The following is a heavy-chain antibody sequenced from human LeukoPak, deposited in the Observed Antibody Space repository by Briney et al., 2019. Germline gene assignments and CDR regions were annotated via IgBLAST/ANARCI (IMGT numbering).Heavy chain of an antibody. CDR3: ASGIVGPNFDY. J-gene: IGHJ4*02. CDR1: GFTFSSYW. V-gene: IGHV3-7*01. CDR2: IKQDGSEK. Sequence: GGSLRLSCAAAGFTFSSYWMSWVRQAPGKGLEWVANIKQDGSEKYYVDSVKGRFTISRDNAKNTLYLQMNSLRAEDTAVYYCASGIVGPNFDYWGQGTLVTVSS. D-gene: IGHD1-26*01.